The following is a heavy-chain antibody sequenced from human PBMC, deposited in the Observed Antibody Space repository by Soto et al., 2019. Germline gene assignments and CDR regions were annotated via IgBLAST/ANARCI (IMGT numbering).Heavy chain of an antibody. D-gene: IGHD3-10*01. J-gene: IGHJ4*02. CDR2: FIPIFVSA. CDR1: GGTVSSYA. V-gene: IGHV1-69*01. CDR3: ARDVSSDTTGFRGYDL. Sequence: QLHLVQSGAEVKKAGSSVKVSCKASGGTVSSYAITWVRQAPGKGLEWMGVFIPIFVSAHYAPKFQGRITITADESMSTAYMELRGLTSEDTAIYYCARDVSSDTTGFRGYDLWGQGTQVTVSS.